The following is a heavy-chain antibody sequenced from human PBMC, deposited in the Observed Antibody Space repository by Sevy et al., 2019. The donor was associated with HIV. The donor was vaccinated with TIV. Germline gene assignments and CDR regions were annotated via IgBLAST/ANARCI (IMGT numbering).Heavy chain of an antibody. CDR2: ISYDGSNK. D-gene: IGHD3-9*01. CDR3: ARPLGSGDWLLHHPDAFDI. CDR1: GFTFSSYA. J-gene: IGHJ3*02. Sequence: GGSLRLSCAASGFTFSSYAMHWVRQAPGKGLEWVAVISYDGSNKYYEDSVKGRFTISRDNSKNTLYLQMNSLRAEDTVVYYCARPLGSGDWLLHHPDAFDIWGQGTMVTVSS. V-gene: IGHV3-30-3*01.